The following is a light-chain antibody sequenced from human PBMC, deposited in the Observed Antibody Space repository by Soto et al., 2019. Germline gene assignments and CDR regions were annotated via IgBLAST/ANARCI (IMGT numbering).Light chain of an antibody. V-gene: IGLV2-14*03. Sequence: QSVLTQPASVSGSPGESITISCTGTSSDVGGYNYVSWYQQHPGEAPKLMIYDVSLRPSEVSNRFSGSKSGNTASLTISGLQAEDEADYYCSSYTASSTLFGGGTQLTVL. CDR2: DVS. CDR1: SSDVGGYNY. CDR3: SSYTASSTL. J-gene: IGLJ2*01.